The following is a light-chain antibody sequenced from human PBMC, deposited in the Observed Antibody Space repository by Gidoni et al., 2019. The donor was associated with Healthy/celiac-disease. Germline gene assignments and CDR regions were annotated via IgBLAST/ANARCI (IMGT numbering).Light chain of an antibody. V-gene: IGLV2-11*01. J-gene: IGLJ2*01. Sequence: QSALTQPRSVSGSPGQSVTISCTGTSSDVGGYNYVSWYQQHPGKAPKLMIYDVSKRPSGVPDRFSGSKSGNTASLTISGLQAEDEADYYCCSYADSFHVVFGGGTKLTVL. CDR1: SSDVGGYNY. CDR3: CSYADSFHVV. CDR2: DVS.